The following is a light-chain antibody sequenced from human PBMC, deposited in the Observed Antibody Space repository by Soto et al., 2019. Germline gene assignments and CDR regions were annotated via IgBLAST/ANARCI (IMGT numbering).Light chain of an antibody. Sequence: EIVLTQSPGTLSLSPGERATLSCRASQSVSSSYLAWYQQKPGQAPRLLIYGASGRATGIPDRFSGSGSGTDFTLTISRLQPEDCAVYYCQQYGSAPALTFGGGTKVEIK. CDR2: GAS. CDR3: QQYGSAPALT. V-gene: IGKV3-20*01. J-gene: IGKJ4*01. CDR1: QSVSSSY.